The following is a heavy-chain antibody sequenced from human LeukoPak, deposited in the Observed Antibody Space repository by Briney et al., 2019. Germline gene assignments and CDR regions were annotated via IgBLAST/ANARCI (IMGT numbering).Heavy chain of an antibody. D-gene: IGHD3-10*01. V-gene: IGHV3-7*01. CDR2: INQDGSQK. CDR3: ARDTTHYYGSGTDMTGPFDY. J-gene: IGHJ4*02. CDR1: GFTFSSYW. Sequence: PGGSLRLSCVASGFTFSSYWMSWVRQAPGKGLEWVANINQDGSQKYYVDSVKGRFTISRDNSKNTLYLQMNSLRAEDTAVYYCARDTTHYYGSGTDMTGPFDYWGQGTLVTVSS.